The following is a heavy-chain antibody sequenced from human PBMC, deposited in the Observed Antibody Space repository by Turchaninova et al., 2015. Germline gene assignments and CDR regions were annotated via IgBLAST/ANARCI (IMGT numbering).Heavy chain of an antibody. CDR1: GFTFSTYW. D-gene: IGHD5-12*01. J-gene: IGHJ4*02. CDR2: IKQDGSEK. CDR3: APHSAYDRALEN. Sequence: VKLVXSGGXXVQXXXSLXXSCAASGFTFSTYWMRWVRQAPGKGLEWVANIKQDGSEKYYVDSVKGRFAISRDNAKSSLYLQMNSLRAEDTAVYYCAPHSAYDRALENWGQGTLVTVSS. V-gene: IGHV3-7*03.